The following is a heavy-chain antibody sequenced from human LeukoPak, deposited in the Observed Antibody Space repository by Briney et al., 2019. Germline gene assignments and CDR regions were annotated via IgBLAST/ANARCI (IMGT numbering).Heavy chain of an antibody. J-gene: IGHJ4*02. V-gene: IGHV1-2*02. CDR2: INPNSGGT. D-gene: IGHD3-10*01. Sequence: ASVKVSCKASGYTFTGYYMHWVRQAPGQGLEWMGWINPNSGGTNYAQKFQGRVTMTRDTSISTAYMELSRLRSDDTAVYYCARAPDGSGSYWDYWGQGTLSPSPQ. CDR3: ARAPDGSGSYWDY. CDR1: GYTFTGYY.